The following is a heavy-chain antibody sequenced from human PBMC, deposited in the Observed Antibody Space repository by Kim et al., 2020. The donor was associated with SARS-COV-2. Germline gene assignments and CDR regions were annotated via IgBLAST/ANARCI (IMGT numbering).Heavy chain of an antibody. Sequence: ANNAQKFQSRVTITADKSTSTAYMELSSLRSEDTAVYYCARSNGWRLVDYWGQGTLVTVSS. J-gene: IGHJ4*02. CDR2: A. D-gene: IGHD2-15*01. V-gene: IGHV1-69*02. CDR3: ARSNGWRLVDY.